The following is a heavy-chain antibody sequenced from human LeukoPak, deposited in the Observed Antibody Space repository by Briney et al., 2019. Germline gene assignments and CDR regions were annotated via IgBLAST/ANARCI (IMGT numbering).Heavy chain of an antibody. CDR2: INAGNGNT. Sequence: ASVKVSCKASGYTFTSYAMHWVRQAPGQRLEWMGWINAGNGNTKYSQKFRGRVTITRDTSASTAYMELSSLRSEDTAVYYCAGGSNYYYYYGMDVWGQGTTVTVSS. CDR1: GYTFTSYA. CDR3: AGGSNYYYYYGMDV. D-gene: IGHD3-10*01. V-gene: IGHV1-3*01. J-gene: IGHJ6*02.